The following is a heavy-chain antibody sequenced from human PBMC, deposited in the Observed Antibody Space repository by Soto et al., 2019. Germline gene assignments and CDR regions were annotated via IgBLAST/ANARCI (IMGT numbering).Heavy chain of an antibody. CDR3: VRVGVGIGNHFDS. CDR1: KGCISVFY. D-gene: IGHD1-26*01. Sequence: ETLSPTSGVSKGCISVFYWTWIRQPPGKILEWIGYIHYSGRTDYNPSLTSRATMSVDTSKNQFSLNLKSITAADTAVYYCVRVGVGIGNHFDSWGRGTPVTVSS. J-gene: IGHJ4*02. V-gene: IGHV4-59*12. CDR2: IHYSGRT.